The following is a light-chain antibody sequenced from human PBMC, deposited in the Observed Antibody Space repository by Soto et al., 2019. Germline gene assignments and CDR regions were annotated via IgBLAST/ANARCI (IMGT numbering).Light chain of an antibody. CDR3: QLWDSNSDHVV. Sequence: SYELTQPPSVSVSPGQTASITCSGDKLGDKYACWYQQKPGQSPVLVVYDDRDRPSGIPERFSGSNSGNTATLTISRVEAGDEADYYCQLWDSNSDHVVFGGGTKLTVL. V-gene: IGLV3-1*01. J-gene: IGLJ2*01. CDR1: KLGDKY. CDR2: DDR.